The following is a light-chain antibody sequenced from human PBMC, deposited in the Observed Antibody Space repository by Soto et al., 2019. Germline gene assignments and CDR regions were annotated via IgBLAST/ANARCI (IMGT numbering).Light chain of an antibody. CDR3: SSYTTSTTVV. CDR1: SSDVGGYNF. J-gene: IGLJ1*01. V-gene: IGLV2-14*03. CDR2: EVS. Sequence: QSALTQPASVFGSPGQSITFSCTGTSSDVGGYNFVSWYQQHPGKAPKLMFYEVSSRPSGVSNRFSGSKSGNTASLTISGLQPEDGADYYCSSYTTSTTVVFGTGTKVTVL.